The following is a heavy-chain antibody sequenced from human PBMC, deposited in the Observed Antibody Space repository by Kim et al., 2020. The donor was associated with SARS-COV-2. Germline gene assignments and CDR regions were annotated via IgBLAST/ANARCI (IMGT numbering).Heavy chain of an antibody. V-gene: IGHV1-8*01. CDR3: ARGSVLLMVYAITGSGGSNPVSYGMDV. CDR2: MNPNSGNT. D-gene: IGHD2-8*01. J-gene: IGHJ6*02. CDR1: GYTFTSYD. Sequence: ASVKVSCKASGYTFTSYDINWVRQATGQGLEWMGWMNPNSGNTGYAQKFQGRVTMTRNTSISTAYMELSSLRSEDTAVYYCARGSVLLMVYAITGSGGSNPVSYGMDVWGQGTTVTVSS.